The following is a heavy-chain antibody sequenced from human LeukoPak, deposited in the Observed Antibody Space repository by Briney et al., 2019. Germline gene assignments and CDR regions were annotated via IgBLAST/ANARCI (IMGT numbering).Heavy chain of an antibody. V-gene: IGHV3-23*01. J-gene: IGHJ6*03. CDR3: TKELHVAVAVADYYYFYMDV. CDR1: GFAFSTFA. CDR2: INGGGNTT. Sequence: GGSLRPSCAASGFAFSTFAMGWVRQSPGKGLEWLSTINGGGNTTFYADSVKGRFTISRDNSKNTLYLHMDSLRPDDTAIYYCTKELHVAVAVADYYYFYMDVWGRGTAVTVSS. D-gene: IGHD6-19*01.